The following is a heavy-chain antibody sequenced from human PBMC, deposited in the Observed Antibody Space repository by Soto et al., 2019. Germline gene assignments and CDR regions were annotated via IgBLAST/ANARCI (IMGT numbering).Heavy chain of an antibody. CDR1: GFTVSSNY. V-gene: IGHV3-53*02. Sequence: GQRVETGGALIQPGGSLRLSCAASGFTVSSNYMSWVRQAPGKGLEWVSVIYSGGSTYYADSVKGRFTISRDNSKNALYLQMNSLRAEDTAVYYCARYGYASNAFDIWGQGTMVTVSS. J-gene: IGHJ3*02. CDR3: ARYGYASNAFDI. D-gene: IGHD2-2*03. CDR2: IYSGGST.